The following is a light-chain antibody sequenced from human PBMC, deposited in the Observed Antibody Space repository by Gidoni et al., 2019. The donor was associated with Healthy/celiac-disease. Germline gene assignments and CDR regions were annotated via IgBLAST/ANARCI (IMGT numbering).Light chain of an antibody. J-gene: IGKJ2*01. Sequence: DIHITHSPSSLSASVGDRDTITCRASQSISSYLNWYQQKPGKAPKLLIYAASSLQSGVPSRFSGSGSGTDFTLTISSLQPEDFATYYCQQSYSTPYTFGQGTKVEIK. CDR1: QSISSY. V-gene: IGKV1-39*01. CDR2: AAS. CDR3: QQSYSTPYT.